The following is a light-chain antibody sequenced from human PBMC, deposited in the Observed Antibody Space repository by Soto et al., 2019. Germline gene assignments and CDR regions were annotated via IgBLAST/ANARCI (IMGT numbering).Light chain of an antibody. J-gene: IGKJ5*01. V-gene: IGKV3-20*01. CDR3: QQYVSLPIT. CDR1: QSVSSN. CDR2: GAF. Sequence: EIVLTQSPATLSVSAGERATLSCRASQSVSSNLAWYQQKPGQAPRLLIYGAFSRATGIPDRFSGSGSGTDFTLTINRVAPEDFAVYYCQQYVSLPITFGQGTRLEIK.